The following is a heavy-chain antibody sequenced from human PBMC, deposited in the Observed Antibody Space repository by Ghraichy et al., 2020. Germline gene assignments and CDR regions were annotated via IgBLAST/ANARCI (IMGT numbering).Heavy chain of an antibody. CDR3: VKDAGNYFDF. Sequence: GGSLRLSCAASGFNFSTYGMFWVRQAPGKGLEWVAVISHNDNKYYPESVRGRFTISRDNSENTLSLQMDSLRAEDTAVYYCVKDAGNYFDFWGQGALVTVSS. J-gene: IGHJ4*02. D-gene: IGHD1-26*01. CDR2: ISHNDNK. V-gene: IGHV3-30*18. CDR1: GFNFSTYG.